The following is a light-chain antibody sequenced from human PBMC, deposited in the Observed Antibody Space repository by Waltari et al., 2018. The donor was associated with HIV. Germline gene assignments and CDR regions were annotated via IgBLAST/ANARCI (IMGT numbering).Light chain of an antibody. CDR1: DIGRKS. CDR3: QVWSGASDHLYV. CDR2: NDH. Sequence: SYVLTQPPSVSVAPGQTARITCGGDDIGRKSVNWYQQNPGQAPLWVIYNDHDRPSGIPERFSGSNSGNTATLIISRAEAGDEVDYYCQVWSGASDHLYVFGSVTTVTVL. J-gene: IGLJ1*01. V-gene: IGLV3-21*04.